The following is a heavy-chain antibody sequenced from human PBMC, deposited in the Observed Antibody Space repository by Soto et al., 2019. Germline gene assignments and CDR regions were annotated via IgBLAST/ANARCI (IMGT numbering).Heavy chain of an antibody. J-gene: IGHJ3*02. V-gene: IGHV3-21*06. D-gene: IGHD6-19*01. Sequence: EVQLEESGGGLVKPGGSLRLSCAASGFSLSDYSMNWVRQAPGKGLEWLSSIDRSSSHIFYGGSVKGRFTISRDNDKNRLNRQMSNLSAGDTAVYYCARVTGNWLSPDAFDIWGQGTWVTVSS. CDR2: IDRSSSHI. CDR3: ARVTGNWLSPDAFDI. CDR1: GFSLSDYS.